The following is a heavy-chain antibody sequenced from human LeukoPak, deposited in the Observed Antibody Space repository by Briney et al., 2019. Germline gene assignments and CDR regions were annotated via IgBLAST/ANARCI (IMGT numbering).Heavy chain of an antibody. D-gene: IGHD3-16*01. CDR3: ASHTDYYYYYYYVDV. CDR2: IYTSGST. Sequence: SETLSLTCTVSGGSISSGSYYWSWIRQPAEKGLEWIGRIYTSGSTNYNPSLKSRVTISVDTSKNQFSLKLSSVTAADTAVYYCASHTDYYYYYYYVDVWGKGTTVTVSS. CDR1: GGSISSGSYY. V-gene: IGHV4-61*02. J-gene: IGHJ6*03.